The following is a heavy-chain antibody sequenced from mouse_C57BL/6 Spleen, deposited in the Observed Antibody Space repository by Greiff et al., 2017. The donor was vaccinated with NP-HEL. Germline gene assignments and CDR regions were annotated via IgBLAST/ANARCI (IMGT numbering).Heavy chain of an antibody. Sequence: VQLQQPGAELVKPGASVKLSCKSTGYTFTSYWMHWVKKRPGQGLEWIGMIHPNSGSTNYNEKFKSKATLTVDKSSSTAYMQLSSLTSEDSAVYYCASGNYYAMDYWGQGTSVTVSS. J-gene: IGHJ4*01. CDR1: GYTFTSYW. V-gene: IGHV1-64*01. CDR3: ASGNYYAMDY. D-gene: IGHD2-1*01. CDR2: IHPNSGST.